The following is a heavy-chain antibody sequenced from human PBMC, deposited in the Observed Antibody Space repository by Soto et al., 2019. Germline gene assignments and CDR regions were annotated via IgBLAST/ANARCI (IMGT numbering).Heavy chain of an antibody. CDR2: IWYDGSNK. D-gene: IGHD6-13*01. CDR3: ARANGIAAAGPIYYYMDV. CDR1: GFTFNSYG. J-gene: IGHJ6*03. Sequence: PGGSLRLSCAASGFTFNSYGMHWVRQAPGKGLEWVAVIWYDGSNKYYADSVKGRFTISRDNSKNTLYLQMNSLRAEDTAVYYCARANGIAAAGPIYYYMDVWGKGTTVTVSS. V-gene: IGHV3-33*01.